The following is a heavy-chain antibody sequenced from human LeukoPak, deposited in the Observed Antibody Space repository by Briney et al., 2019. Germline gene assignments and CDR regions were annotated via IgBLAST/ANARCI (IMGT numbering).Heavy chain of an antibody. J-gene: IGHJ4*02. Sequence: GRSLRLSCAASGFTFSSYAMHWVRQAPGKGLEWVAVISYDGSNKYYADSVKGRFTISRDNSKNTLYLQMNSLRAEDTAVYYCARDRGYSSGWYDLDYWGQGTLVTVSS. V-gene: IGHV3-30*04. CDR3: ARDRGYSSGWYDLDY. CDR1: GFTFSSYA. D-gene: IGHD6-19*01. CDR2: ISYDGSNK.